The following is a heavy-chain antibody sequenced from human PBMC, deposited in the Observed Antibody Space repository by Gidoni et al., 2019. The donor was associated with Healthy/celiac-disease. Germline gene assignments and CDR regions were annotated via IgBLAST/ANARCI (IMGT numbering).Heavy chain of an antibody. J-gene: IGHJ6*02. V-gene: IGHV1-2*02. CDR2: INPNSGGT. Sequence: RQAPGQGLEWMGWINPNSGGTNYAQKFQGRVTMTRDTSISTAYMELSRLRSDDTAVYYCAREGIAAAGTYYYYGMDVWGQGTTVTVSS. CDR3: AREGIAAAGTYYYYGMDV. D-gene: IGHD6-13*01.